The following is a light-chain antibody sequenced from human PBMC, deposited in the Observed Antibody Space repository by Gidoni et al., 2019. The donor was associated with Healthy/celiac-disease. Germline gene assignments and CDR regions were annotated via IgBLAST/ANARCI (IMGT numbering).Light chain of an antibody. CDR3: MQALQTPRT. CDR2: LGS. J-gene: IGKJ3*01. V-gene: IGKV2-28*01. Sequence: IVMTQSPLSLPVTPGEPASISCRSSQSLLHSNGYNYLEGYLQKPGQSPQLLIYLGSNRASGVPDRCSGSGSGTDFTLKIIRVEADDVWVYYCMQALQTPRTFGPGTKVDIK. CDR1: QSLLHSNGYNY.